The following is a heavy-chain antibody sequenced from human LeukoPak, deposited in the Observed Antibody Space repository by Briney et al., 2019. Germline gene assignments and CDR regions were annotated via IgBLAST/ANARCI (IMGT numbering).Heavy chain of an antibody. CDR2: IYSGGST. CDR1: EFSFGSNY. CDR3: AXXXXXXXGXXPXXLXPPXXY. D-gene: IGHD4-23*01. V-gene: IGHV3-66*01. Sequence: PGXSLRXXCAASEFSFGSNYMTWVRQAPGKGLEWVSLIYSGGSTYYSDSVKGRFTISRDNAKNKRYLKMNSLRAEDTAVYYCAXXXXXXXGXXPXXLXPPXXYWGQGTLVTVSS. J-gene: IGHJ4*02.